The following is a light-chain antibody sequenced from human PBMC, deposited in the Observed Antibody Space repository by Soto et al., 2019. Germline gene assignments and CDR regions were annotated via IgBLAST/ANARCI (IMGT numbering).Light chain of an antibody. CDR3: FSHRGGDSHV. V-gene: IGLV2-14*01. Sequence: QSALTQPASVSGSPGQSITISCTGTSSDVGGYKYVSWYQQYPGKAPKLMIYGVTNRPSGVSNRFSGSKTGNTASLTISGLQAEDEADYYCFSHRGGDSHVFGTGTKLTVL. J-gene: IGLJ1*01. CDR1: SSDVGGYKY. CDR2: GVT.